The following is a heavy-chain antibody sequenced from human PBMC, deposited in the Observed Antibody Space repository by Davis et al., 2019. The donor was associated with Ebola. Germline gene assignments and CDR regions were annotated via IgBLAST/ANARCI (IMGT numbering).Heavy chain of an antibody. J-gene: IGHJ4*02. CDR1: GFIFRNYV. CDR2: IKQDGSEK. V-gene: IGHV3-7*01. D-gene: IGHD3-16*01. Sequence: GESLKISCETSGFIFRNYVMSWVRQAPGKGLEWVANIKQDGSEKYYVDSVKGRFTISRDNAKNSLYLQMNSLRAEDTAVYYCARDGGSGIDYWGQGTLVTVSS. CDR3: ARDGGSGIDY.